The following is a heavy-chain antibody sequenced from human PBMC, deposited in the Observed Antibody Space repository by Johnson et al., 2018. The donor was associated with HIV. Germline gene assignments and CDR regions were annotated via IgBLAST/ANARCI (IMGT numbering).Heavy chain of an antibody. CDR3: ARGGGYYTSDAFDI. D-gene: IGHD3-3*01. J-gene: IGHJ3*02. CDR1: GFTFSSYG. Sequence: VQLVESGGGVVQPGRSLRLSCAASGFTFSSYGMHWVRQAPGKGLVWVSRINSDGSSTSYADSVKGRFTISRDNAKNTLYLQMYSLRAEDTAVYYCARGGGYYTSDAFDIWGQVTMVTVSS. V-gene: IGHV3-74*02. CDR2: INSDGSST.